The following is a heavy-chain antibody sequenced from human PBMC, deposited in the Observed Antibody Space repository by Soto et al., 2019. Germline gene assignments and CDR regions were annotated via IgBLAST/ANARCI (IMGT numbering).Heavy chain of an antibody. Sequence: GASVKVCCKDSGYTLTSCAMQWVRQAPGQRLEWMGWINAGNGNTKYSQKFQGRVTITRDTSASTAYMELSSLRSEDTAVYYCARGSRGVPFDYWGQGTLVTVSS. CDR2: INAGNGNT. D-gene: IGHD1-26*01. CDR1: GYTLTSCA. V-gene: IGHV1-3*01. J-gene: IGHJ4*02. CDR3: ARGSRGVPFDY.